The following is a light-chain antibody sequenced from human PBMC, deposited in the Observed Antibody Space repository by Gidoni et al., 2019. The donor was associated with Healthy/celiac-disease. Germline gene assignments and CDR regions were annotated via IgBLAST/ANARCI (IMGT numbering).Light chain of an antibody. CDR1: QSISSW. CDR3: QPYNSYPYT. CDR2: KAS. Sequence: DIQMTQSPSTLSASVGDRVTITCRASQSISSWLAWYQQKPGKAPKLLIYKASSLESGVPSRFSGSGSGTGFTLTISSLQPDDFATYYCQPYNSYPYTFGQGTKLEIK. V-gene: IGKV1-5*03. J-gene: IGKJ2*01.